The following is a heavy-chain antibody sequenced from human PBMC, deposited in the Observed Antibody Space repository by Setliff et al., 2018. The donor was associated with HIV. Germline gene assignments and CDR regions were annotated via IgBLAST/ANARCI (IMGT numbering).Heavy chain of an antibody. D-gene: IGHD1-26*01. V-gene: IGHV4-61*08. CDR1: GGSISTGGYY. CDR3: AGSKGATRPSAEYFQN. CDR2: IFYSGRN. Sequence: SETLSLTCTVSGGSISTGGYYWSWFRQPPGKGLEWIGDIFYSGRNNYNPSLKSRVTISLDTSKIQFALKLSSVTTADTAIYYCAGSKGATRPSAEYFQNWGQGTLVTVSS. J-gene: IGHJ1*01.